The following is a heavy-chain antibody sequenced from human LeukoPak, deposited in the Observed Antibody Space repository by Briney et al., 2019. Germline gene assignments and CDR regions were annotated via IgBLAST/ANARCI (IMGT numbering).Heavy chain of an antibody. V-gene: IGHV1-2*02. CDR2: INPNSGGT. D-gene: IGHD1-1*01. J-gene: IGHJ4*02. Sequence: ASVKVSCKASGYTFTDHYMHWVRQAPGQGLEYMGWINPNSGGTNYAQKFQGRVTMTRDTSISTAYMELTRLRSDDTAVYYCAILNSDRVWGQGTLVTVSS. CDR3: AILNSDRV. CDR1: GYTFTDHY.